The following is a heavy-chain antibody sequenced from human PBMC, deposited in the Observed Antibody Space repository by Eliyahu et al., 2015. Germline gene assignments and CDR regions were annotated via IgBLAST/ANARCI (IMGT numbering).Heavy chain of an antibody. Sequence: QVQLVESGGGVVQPGRSXRLSCAASGFTFSSYAMHWVRQAXGKGLEWVAVISYDGSNKYYAXSVKGRFTISRDNSKNTLYLQMNSLRAEDTAVYYCARDDYGSGSMYYYYYMDVWGKGTTVTVSS. CDR1: GFTFSSYA. V-gene: IGHV3-30-3*01. D-gene: IGHD3-10*01. J-gene: IGHJ6*03. CDR3: ARDDYGSGSMYYYYYMDV. CDR2: ISYDGSNK.